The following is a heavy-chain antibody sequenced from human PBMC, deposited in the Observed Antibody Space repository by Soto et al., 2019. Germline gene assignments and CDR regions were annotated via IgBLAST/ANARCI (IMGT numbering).Heavy chain of an antibody. D-gene: IGHD6-13*01. V-gene: IGHV3-33*01. CDR3: ARDSFIAAAGIHYYYYGMDV. CDR1: GFTFSSYG. CDR2: IWYDGSNK. J-gene: IGHJ6*02. Sequence: PGGSLRLSCAASGFTFSSYGMHWVRQAPGKGLEWVAVIWYDGSNKYYADSVKGRFTISRDNSKNTLYLQMNSLRAEDTAVYYCARDSFIAAAGIHYYYYGMDVWGQGTTVTVS.